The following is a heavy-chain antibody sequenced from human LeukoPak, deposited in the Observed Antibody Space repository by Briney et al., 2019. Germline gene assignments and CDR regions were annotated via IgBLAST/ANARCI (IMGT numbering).Heavy chain of an antibody. D-gene: IGHD3-10*01. CDR2: IYYSGST. Sequence: PSETLSLTCTASGGSISRYYWSWIRQPPGKGLEWVWYIYYSGSTNYNPSLKSRVTISVDTSKNQFSLKLSSVTAADTAVYYWARVLYDSGSYDYWGQGTLVTVSS. V-gene: IGHV4-59*01. CDR1: GGSISRYY. J-gene: IGHJ4*02. CDR3: ARVLYDSGSYDY.